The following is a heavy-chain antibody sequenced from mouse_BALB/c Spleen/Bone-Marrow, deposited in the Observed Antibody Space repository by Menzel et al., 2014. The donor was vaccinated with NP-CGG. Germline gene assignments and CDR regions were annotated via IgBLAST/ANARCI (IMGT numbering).Heavy chain of an antibody. Sequence: DVKLVESGGGLVQPGGSLRLSCEASGFTSIDYYMTWVHQPPGKALEWLGFIRNRANGYTTEYSASVKGRFTISRDISQSIFYLQMNTLRAEDSATYYCARETGYAYGNFAMDYWGQGTSVTVSS. CDR1: GFTSIDYY. D-gene: IGHD2-1*01. CDR2: IRNRANGYTT. V-gene: IGHV7-3*02. CDR3: ARETGYAYGNFAMDY. J-gene: IGHJ4*01.